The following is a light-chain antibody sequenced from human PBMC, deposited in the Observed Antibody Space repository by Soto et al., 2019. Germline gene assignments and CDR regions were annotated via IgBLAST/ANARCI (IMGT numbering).Light chain of an antibody. Sequence: EIVLTQSPGTLSLSPGERATLSCRASQSVSRSYLAWYQQKPGQAPRLLIYGVSRRATGTPDRFSGSGSGTDFTLTISGLDPEDFAVYYCQQYDNSPMTFGQGTLLEI. CDR1: QSVSRSY. CDR2: GVS. CDR3: QQYDNSPMT. J-gene: IGKJ5*01. V-gene: IGKV3-20*01.